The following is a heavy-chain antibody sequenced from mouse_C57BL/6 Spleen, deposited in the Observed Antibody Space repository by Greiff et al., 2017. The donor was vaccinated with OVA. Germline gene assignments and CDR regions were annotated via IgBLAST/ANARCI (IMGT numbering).Heavy chain of an antibody. CDR3: ARRDYGSSYDYAMDY. Sequence: EVQLKQSGPELVKPGASVKISCKASGYSFTDYNMNWVKQSNGKSLEWIGVINPNYGTTSYNQKFKGKATLTVDQSSSTAYMQLNSLTSEDSAVYYCARRDYGSSYDYAMDYWGQGTSVTVSS. V-gene: IGHV1-39*01. D-gene: IGHD1-1*01. CDR2: INPNYGTT. CDR1: GYSFTDYN. J-gene: IGHJ4*01.